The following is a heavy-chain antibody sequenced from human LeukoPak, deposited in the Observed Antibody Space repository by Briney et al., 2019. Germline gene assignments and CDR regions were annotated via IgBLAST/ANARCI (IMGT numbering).Heavy chain of an antibody. D-gene: IGHD5-24*01. Sequence: PSETLSLTCAVYGGSFSGYYWSWIRQPPGKGLEWIGEINHSGSTNYNPSLKSRVTISVDTSKNQFSLRLSSVTAAGTAVYYCARLKITLGFDPWGQGTLVTVSS. J-gene: IGHJ5*02. CDR3: ARLKITLGFDP. V-gene: IGHV4-34*01. CDR1: GGSFSGYY. CDR2: INHSGST.